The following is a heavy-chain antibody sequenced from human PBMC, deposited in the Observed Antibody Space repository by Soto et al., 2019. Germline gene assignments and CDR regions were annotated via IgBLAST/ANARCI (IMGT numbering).Heavy chain of an antibody. CDR2: IYYSGST. V-gene: IGHV4-59*01. CDR1: GGSLSSYY. D-gene: IGHD4-17*01. J-gene: IGHJ4*02. CDR3: ARGYGDYVSDY. Sequence: QVQLQESGPGLVKPSETLSLTCTVSGGSLSSYYWNWIRQPPGTGLEWIGYIYYSGSTNYNPSLKSRVTISVDTSKNQFSLKLRSVTAADAAVYYCARGYGDYVSDYWGQRTLVTVSS.